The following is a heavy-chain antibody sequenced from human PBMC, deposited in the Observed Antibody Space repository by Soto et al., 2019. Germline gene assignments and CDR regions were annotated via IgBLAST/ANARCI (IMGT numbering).Heavy chain of an antibody. CDR3: ASVSPRDSSGYPPDAFDI. CDR1: GYSFTSYW. J-gene: IGHJ3*02. CDR2: IYPGDSDT. V-gene: IGHV5-51*01. Sequence: GESLKISCKGSGYSFTSYWIGWVRQMPGKGLERMGIIYPGDSDTRYSPSFQGQVTISADKSISTAYLQWSSLKASDTAMYYCASVSPRDSSGYPPDAFDIWGQGTMVTVSS. D-gene: IGHD3-22*01.